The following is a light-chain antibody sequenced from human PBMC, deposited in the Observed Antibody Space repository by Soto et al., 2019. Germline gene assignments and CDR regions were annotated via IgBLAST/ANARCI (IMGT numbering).Light chain of an antibody. CDR3: QQYGSSLFT. Sequence: EIVLTQSPGTLSLSPGEGATLSCRASQSVSSSYLAWYQQKPGQAPRLLIYGASSRATAIPDRFSGSGSGTDFTLTISRLEPEDFAVYYCQQYGSSLFTFGPGTKVGIK. J-gene: IGKJ3*01. CDR2: GAS. V-gene: IGKV3-20*01. CDR1: QSVSSSY.